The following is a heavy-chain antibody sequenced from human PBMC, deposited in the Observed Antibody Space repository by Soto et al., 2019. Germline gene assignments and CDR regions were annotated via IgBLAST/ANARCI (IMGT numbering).Heavy chain of an antibody. J-gene: IGHJ5*02. CDR3: VSGSFPNWFDP. CDR2: IYWNDDK. Sequence: QITLKESGPTLVKPTQTLTLTCTFSGFSFSTSGVGVGWIRQPPGKALEWLALIYWNDDKRYSPSLKSRLTITQDTSKKQVVLTMTNMDPVDTATYYCVSGSFPNWFDPWGQGTLVTVSS. V-gene: IGHV2-5*01. D-gene: IGHD3-10*01. CDR1: GFSFSTSGVG.